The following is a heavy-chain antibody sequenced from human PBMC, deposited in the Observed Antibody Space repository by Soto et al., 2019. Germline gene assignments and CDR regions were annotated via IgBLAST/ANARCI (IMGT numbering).Heavy chain of an antibody. V-gene: IGHV1-69*13. CDR1: GGTFSRYA. Sequence: GASVKVSCKASGGTFSRYAISWVRQAPGQGLEWMGGIIPIFGTANYAQKFQGRVTITADESTSTAYMELSSLRSEDTAVYYCARESRGYDFWSGYPYYYYYGMDVWGQGTTVTVSS. CDR3: ARESRGYDFWSGYPYYYYYGMDV. CDR2: IIPIFGTA. D-gene: IGHD3-3*01. J-gene: IGHJ6*02.